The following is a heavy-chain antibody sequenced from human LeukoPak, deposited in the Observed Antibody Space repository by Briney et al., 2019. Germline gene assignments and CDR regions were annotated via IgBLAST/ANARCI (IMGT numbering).Heavy chain of an antibody. Sequence: GGPLILSCAASGFTFSSYEMNGLHQAPGKGLEGLSYISSSGAAIYYADSVEGRFTISRDNAKNSLYLQMNSLRVEDTAVYFCAREGTGDGVFDYWGQGTLVTVSS. V-gene: IGHV3-48*03. J-gene: IGHJ4*02. D-gene: IGHD7-27*01. CDR3: AREGTGDGVFDY. CDR2: ISSSGAAI. CDR1: GFTFSSYE.